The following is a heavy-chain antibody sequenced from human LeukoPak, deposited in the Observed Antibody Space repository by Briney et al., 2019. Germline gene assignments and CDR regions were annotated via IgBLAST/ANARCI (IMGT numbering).Heavy chain of an antibody. D-gene: IGHD3-10*01. V-gene: IGHV1-2*02. CDR3: ARDLRGLRWFGLIDY. Sequence: ASVKVSCKASGYTFTVYYIHWMRQAPGQGLEWMGWIDPNSGGTNYAQKFQGRVTMTRDTSSSTVYMELSSLRSEDTAVYYCARDLRGLRWFGLIDYWGQGTLVTVSS. CDR1: GYTFTVYY. CDR2: IDPNSGGT. J-gene: IGHJ4*02.